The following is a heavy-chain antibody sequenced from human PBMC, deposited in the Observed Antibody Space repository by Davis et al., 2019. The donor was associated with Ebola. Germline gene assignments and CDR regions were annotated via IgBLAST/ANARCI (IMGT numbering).Heavy chain of an antibody. V-gene: IGHV4-59*12. CDR2: IYYSGST. CDR1: GASISSYY. J-gene: IGHJ4*02. CDR3: ARLAVAGNDY. D-gene: IGHD6-19*01. Sequence: MPSETLSLTCSVSGASISSYYWSWIRQPPGKGLEWIGYIYYSGSTNYNPSLKSRVTISVDTSKNQFSLKMSSVTAADTAVYYCARLAVAGNDYWGQGTLVTVSS.